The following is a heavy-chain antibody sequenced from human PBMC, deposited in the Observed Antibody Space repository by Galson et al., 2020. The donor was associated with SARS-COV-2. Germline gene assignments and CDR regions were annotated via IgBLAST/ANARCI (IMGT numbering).Heavy chain of an antibody. J-gene: IGHJ4*02. CDR1: GFTFSNAW. CDR3: TWTTVTLQWDF. V-gene: IGHV3-15*01. D-gene: IGHD4-17*01. CDR2: VQSKTDGGTT. Sequence: GGSLRLSCAASGFTFSNAWMSWVRQAPGKGLEWVGRVQSKTDGGTTDYAAPVKGRFIISRDDSKNTLYLQMDSLKTEDTAVYYCTWTTVTLQWDFWGQGTQVTVSS.